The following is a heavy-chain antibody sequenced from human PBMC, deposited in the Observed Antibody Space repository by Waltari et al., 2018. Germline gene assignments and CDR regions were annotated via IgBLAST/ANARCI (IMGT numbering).Heavy chain of an antibody. D-gene: IGHD3-10*01. CDR1: GGSISSGSYY. Sequence: QVQLQESGPGLLKPSQTLSLTCTVSGGSISSGSYYWSWIRQPAGKGLEWIGRIYTSGSTNYNPSLKSRVTISVDTSKNQFSLKLSSVTAADTAVYYCARDGGYWGQGTLVTVSS. CDR3: ARDGGY. CDR2: IYTSGST. V-gene: IGHV4-61*02. J-gene: IGHJ4*02.